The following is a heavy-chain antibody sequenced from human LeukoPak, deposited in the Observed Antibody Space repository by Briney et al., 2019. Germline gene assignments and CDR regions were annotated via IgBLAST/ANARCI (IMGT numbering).Heavy chain of an antibody. CDR3: ASDLHGSGSYEFVENDY. V-gene: IGHV4-61*05. J-gene: IGHJ4*02. Sequence: SETLSLTCTVSGVSISSSNSYWGWIRQPPGKGLEWIGYIYYSGSTNYNPSLKSRVTISVDTSKNQFSLKLSSVTAADTAVYYCASDLHGSGSYEFVENDYWGQGTLVTVSS. CDR2: IYYSGST. CDR1: GVSISSSNSY. D-gene: IGHD3-10*01.